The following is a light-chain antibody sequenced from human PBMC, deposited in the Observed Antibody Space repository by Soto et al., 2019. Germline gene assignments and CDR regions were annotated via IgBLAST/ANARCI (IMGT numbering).Light chain of an antibody. V-gene: IGLV1-44*01. J-gene: IGLJ3*02. CDR3: AAWDDSLYGWV. CDR1: SSNIGSNP. CDR2: SND. Sequence: QSVLTQPPSASGTPGQRVTISCSGSSSNIGSNPINWYQQFPRTAPKLLISSNDQRRSGVPDRFSGSKSGTSASLAISGLKSEDEADYFCAAWDDSLYGWVFGGGTKLTVL.